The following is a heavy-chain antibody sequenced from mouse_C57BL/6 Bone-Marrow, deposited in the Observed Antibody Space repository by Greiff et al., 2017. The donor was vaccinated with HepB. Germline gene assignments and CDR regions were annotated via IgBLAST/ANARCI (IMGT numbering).Heavy chain of an antibody. D-gene: IGHD3-3*01. J-gene: IGHJ2*01. V-gene: IGHV5-4*03. CDR3: ARGDPDY. Sequence: EVMLVESGGGLVKPGGSLKLSCAASGFTFSSYAMSWVRQTPEKRLEWVATISDGGSYTYYPDNVKGRFTISRDNAKNNLYLQMSHLKSEDTAMYYCARGDPDYWGQGTTLTVSS. CDR2: ISDGGSYT. CDR1: GFTFSSYA.